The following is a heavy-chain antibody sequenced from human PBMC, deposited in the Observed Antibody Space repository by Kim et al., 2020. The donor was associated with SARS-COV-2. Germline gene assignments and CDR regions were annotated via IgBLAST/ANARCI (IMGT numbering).Heavy chain of an antibody. CDR3: ARALRRITMIVVVTFNWFDP. J-gene: IGHJ5*02. CDR2: INPNSGGT. CDR1: GYTFTGYY. Sequence: ASVKVSCKASGYTFTGYYMHWVRQAPGQGLEWMGRINPNSGGTNYAQKFQDRVTMTRDTSISTAYMELSRLRSDDTAVYYCARALRRITMIVVVTFNWFDPWGQGTLVTVSS. V-gene: IGHV1-2*06. D-gene: IGHD3-22*01.